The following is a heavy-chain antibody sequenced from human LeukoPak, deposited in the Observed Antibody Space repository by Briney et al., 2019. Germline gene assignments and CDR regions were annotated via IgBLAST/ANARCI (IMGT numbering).Heavy chain of an antibody. Sequence: GESLKISCKGSGYSFTSYWIGWVRQMPGKGLEWMGIIYPGDSDTRYSPSFQGQVTISADKSISTAYLQWSSLKASDTAMYYCARQATVVTPRNAFDIWGQGTMVTVSS. D-gene: IGHD4-23*01. CDR3: ARQATVVTPRNAFDI. V-gene: IGHV5-51*01. J-gene: IGHJ3*02. CDR1: GYSFTSYW. CDR2: IYPGDSDT.